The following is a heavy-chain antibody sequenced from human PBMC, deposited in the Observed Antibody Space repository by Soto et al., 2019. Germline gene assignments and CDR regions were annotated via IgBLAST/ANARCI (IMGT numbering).Heavy chain of an antibody. V-gene: IGHV1-46*01. CDR3: ARDIIVGATPVFYYYGMDV. CDR1: GYTFTSYY. CDR2: INPSGGST. D-gene: IGHD1-26*01. Sequence: ASVKVSCKASGYTFTSYYMHWVRQAPGQGLEWMGIINPSGGSTSYAQKFQGRVTMTRDTSTSTVYMELSSLRSEDTAVYYCARDIIVGATPVFYYYGMDVWGQGTTVTVSS. J-gene: IGHJ6*02.